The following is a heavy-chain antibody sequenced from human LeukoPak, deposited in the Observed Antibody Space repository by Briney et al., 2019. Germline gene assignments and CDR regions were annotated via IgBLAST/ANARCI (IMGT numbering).Heavy chain of an antibody. J-gene: IGHJ3*02. CDR1: GGTFSSYA. CDR2: IIPIFGTA. CDR3: ARGDEYSSSPDAFDI. V-gene: IGHV1-69*06. Sequence: ASVKVSCMASGGTFSSYAISWVRQAPGQGLEWMGGIIPIFGTANYAQRFQGRVTITADKSTSTAYMELSSLRSEDTAVYYCARGDEYSSSPDAFDIWGQGTMVTVSS. D-gene: IGHD6-6*01.